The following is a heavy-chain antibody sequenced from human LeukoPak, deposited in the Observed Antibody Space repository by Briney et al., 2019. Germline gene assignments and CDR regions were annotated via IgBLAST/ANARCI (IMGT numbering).Heavy chain of an antibody. Sequence: SETLSLTCTVSGGSISSSNYWGWLRQPPGKGLEWIGSIYYSGSTYYNPSLKSRVTISVDTSKNQFSLKLSSVTAADTAVYYCARESETGTIDYWGQGTLVTVSS. CDR3: ARESETGTIDY. J-gene: IGHJ4*02. CDR2: IYYSGST. D-gene: IGHD1-7*01. CDR1: GGSISSSNY. V-gene: IGHV4-39*01.